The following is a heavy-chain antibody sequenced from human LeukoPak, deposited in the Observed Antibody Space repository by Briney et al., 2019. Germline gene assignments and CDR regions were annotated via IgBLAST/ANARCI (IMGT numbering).Heavy chain of an antibody. V-gene: IGHV1-69*05. D-gene: IGHD5-18*01. CDR3: ASGTAMVHRG. Sequence: ASVKASCKASGGTFSSYAISWVRQAPGQGLEWMGGIIPIFGTANYAQKFQGRVTITTDESTSIAYMELSSLRSEDTAVYYCASGTAMVHRGWGQGTLVTVSS. CDR1: GGTFSSYA. J-gene: IGHJ4*02. CDR2: IIPIFGTA.